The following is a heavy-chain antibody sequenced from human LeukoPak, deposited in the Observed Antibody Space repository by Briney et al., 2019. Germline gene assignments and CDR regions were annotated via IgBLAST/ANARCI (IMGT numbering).Heavy chain of an antibody. CDR2: IYYSGST. V-gene: IGHV4-31*03. J-gene: IGHJ6*02. Sequence: SETLSLTCTVSGGSISSGGYYWSWIRQHPGKGLEWIGYIYYSGSTYYNPSLKSRVTISVDTSKNQFSLKLSSVTAADTAVYYCVASEEDYYGMDVWGQGTTVTVSS. CDR3: VASEEDYYGMDV. CDR1: GGSISSGGYY.